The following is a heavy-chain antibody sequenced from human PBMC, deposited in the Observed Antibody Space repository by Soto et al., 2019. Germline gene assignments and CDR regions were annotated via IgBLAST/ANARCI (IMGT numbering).Heavy chain of an antibody. CDR3: ARQVAVAGTYYYYGMDV. CDR2: IYPGDSDT. D-gene: IGHD6-19*01. J-gene: IGHJ6*02. Sequence: GESLKISCKGSGYSFTSYWIGWVRQMPGKSLEWMGIIYPGDSDTRYSPSFQGQVTISADKSISTAYLQWSSLKASDTAMYYCARQVAVAGTYYYYGMDVWGQGTTVTVSS. V-gene: IGHV5-51*01. CDR1: GYSFTSYW.